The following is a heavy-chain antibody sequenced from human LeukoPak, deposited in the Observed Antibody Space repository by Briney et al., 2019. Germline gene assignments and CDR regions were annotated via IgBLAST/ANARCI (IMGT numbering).Heavy chain of an antibody. V-gene: IGHV1-24*01. CDR2: FDPEDGET. CDR1: GYTLTELS. D-gene: IGHD6-13*01. Sequence: EASVKVSCKVSGYTLTELSMHWVRQAPGKGLEWMGGFDPEDGETIYAQKFQGRVTMTEDTSTDTAYMELSSLRSEDTAVYYCATFRISAAGQDDAFDIWGQGTMVTVSS. J-gene: IGHJ3*02. CDR3: ATFRISAAGQDDAFDI.